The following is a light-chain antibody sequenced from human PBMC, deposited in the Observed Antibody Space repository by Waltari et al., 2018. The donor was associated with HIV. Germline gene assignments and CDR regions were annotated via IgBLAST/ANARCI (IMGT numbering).Light chain of an antibody. J-gene: IGLJ3*02. V-gene: IGLV1-44*01. CDR3: AAWDDRLNGWV. CDR2: SSN. Sequence: QSVLPQPPSASGTPGQRVTISCSGSSSNIGINTVNWYQHLPGPAPNLLIYSSNQRPSGVPDRFSGSKSGTSASLAISGLQSEDEADYYCAAWDDRLNGWVFGGGTKLTVL. CDR1: SSNIGINT.